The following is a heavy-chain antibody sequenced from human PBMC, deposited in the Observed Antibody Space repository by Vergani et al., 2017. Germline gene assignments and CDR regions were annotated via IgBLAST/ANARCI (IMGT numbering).Heavy chain of an antibody. CDR1: GGTFSSYA. J-gene: IGHJ5*02. D-gene: IGHD6-6*01. CDR2: SIPIFGTA. CDR3: ARMQLGRKIYNWFDP. V-gene: IGHV1-69*01. Sequence: QVQLVQSGAEVKKPGSSVKVSCKASGGTFSSYAISRVRQAPGQGLEWMGGSIPIFGTANYAQKFQGRVTTTADESTSTAYMELSSLRSEDTAVYYCARMQLGRKIYNWFDPWGQGTLVTVSS.